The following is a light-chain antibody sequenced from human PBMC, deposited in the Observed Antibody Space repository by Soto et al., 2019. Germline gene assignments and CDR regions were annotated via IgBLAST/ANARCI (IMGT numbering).Light chain of an antibody. J-gene: IGKJ2*01. CDR2: KAS. CDR3: QQYETYFRT. CDR1: QGISGW. V-gene: IGKV1-5*03. Sequence: DIQMTQSPSTLSASVGDRVTITCLASQGISGWLAWYQQKPGKAPRLLIYKASSLESGVPSRFSGSGFGTEFTLTISSLQPDDSGTYYCQQYETYFRTFGQGTKLEIK.